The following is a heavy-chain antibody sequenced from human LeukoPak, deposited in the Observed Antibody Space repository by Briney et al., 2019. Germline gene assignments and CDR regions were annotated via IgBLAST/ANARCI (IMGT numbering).Heavy chain of an antibody. D-gene: IGHD4-23*01. CDR1: GFTFSSYS. V-gene: IGHV3-21*01. CDR3: ARGNGGTRSRYWYFDL. J-gene: IGHJ2*01. CDR2: ISSSSNFI. Sequence: GGSLRLSCAASGFTFSSYSMNWVRQAPGKGLEWVSSISSSSNFIYHADSVKGRFTISRDNAKISLYLQMNSLRAEDTAVYYCARGNGGTRSRYWYFDLWGRGTLVTASS.